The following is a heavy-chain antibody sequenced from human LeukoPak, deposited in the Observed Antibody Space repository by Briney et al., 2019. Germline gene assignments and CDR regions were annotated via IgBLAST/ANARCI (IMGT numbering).Heavy chain of an antibody. CDR3: AREAVAGTVGVGYYFDY. J-gene: IGHJ4*02. D-gene: IGHD6-19*01. CDR2: IYYSGST. V-gene: IGHV4-59*06. Sequence: SETLSLTCTVSGGSISSYYWSWIRQPPGKGLEWIGYIYYSGSTYYNPSLKSQVTISVDTSKNQFSLKLSSVTAADTAVYYCAREAVAGTVGVGYYFDYWGQGTLVTVSS. CDR1: GGSISSYY.